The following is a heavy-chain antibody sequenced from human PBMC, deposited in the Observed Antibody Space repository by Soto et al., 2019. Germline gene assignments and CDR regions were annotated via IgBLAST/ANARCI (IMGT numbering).Heavy chain of an antibody. Sequence: ESLKISCKGSGYSFTSYWIGWVRQMPGKGLEWLGIIYPGDSHTRYSPSFQGQVTISAGKSISTAYLQWNSLKASDTAIYYCARQGYCSTTACSTVDYWGQGTLVTVSS. CDR1: GYSFTSYW. D-gene: IGHD2-2*02. CDR3: ARQGYCSTTACSTVDY. V-gene: IGHV5-51*01. CDR2: IYPGDSHT. J-gene: IGHJ4*02.